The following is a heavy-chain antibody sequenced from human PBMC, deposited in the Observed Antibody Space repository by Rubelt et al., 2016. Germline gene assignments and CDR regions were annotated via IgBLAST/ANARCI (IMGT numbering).Heavy chain of an antibody. J-gene: IGHJ5*02. V-gene: IGHV5-10-1*03. CDR1: GYSFTSYW. CDR3: ARIPGSGSSEINWFDP. Sequence: EVQLVQSGAEVKEPGESLRISCKGSGYSFTSYWISWVRQMPGKGLEWMGRIDPRDSYTNYSTSLKGHVTSAADKSISTAYLQWSSLKASDTAMYYCARIPGSGSSEINWFDPWGQGTLVTVSS. CDR2: IDPRDSYT. D-gene: IGHD3-10*01.